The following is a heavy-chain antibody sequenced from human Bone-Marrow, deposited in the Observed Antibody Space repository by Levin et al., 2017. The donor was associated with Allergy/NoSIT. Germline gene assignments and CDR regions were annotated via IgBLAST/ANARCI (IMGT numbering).Heavy chain of an antibody. J-gene: IGHJ3*02. CDR2: INPSDSYT. CDR3: ARHRTLEAFDI. CDR1: GYTFTSYW. V-gene: IGHV5-10-1*01. D-gene: IGHD3-3*01. Sequence: KVSCKGSGYTFTSYWISWVRQTPGKGLEWMGRINPSDSYTNYSPYFQGHVTTSADKSITTAYLQRSSLKASDTALYYCARHRTLEAFDIWGQGTMVTVAS.